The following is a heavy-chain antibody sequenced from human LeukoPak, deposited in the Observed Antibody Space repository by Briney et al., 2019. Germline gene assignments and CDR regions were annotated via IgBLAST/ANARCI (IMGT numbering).Heavy chain of an antibody. CDR3: ARGSDFGDF. Sequence: SETLSLTCTVSRASVTTYYWSWIRQPPGKGLEWIGYICYSGSGSYNPSLKGRVTMSVDTSKNQLSLRLSSVTAADTAVYYCARGSDFGDFWGQGTLVTVSS. V-gene: IGHV4-59*02. CDR1: RASVTTYY. D-gene: IGHD4-17*01. J-gene: IGHJ4*02. CDR2: ICYSGSG.